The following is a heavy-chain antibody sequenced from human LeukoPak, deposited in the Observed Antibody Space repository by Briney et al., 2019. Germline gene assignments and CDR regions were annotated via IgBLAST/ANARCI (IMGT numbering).Heavy chain of an antibody. Sequence: ASVKVSCKASGYTFTSYDINWVRQATGQGLEWMGWINPNSGGTNYAQKFQGWVTMTRDTSISTAYMELSRLRSDDTAVYYCARGPKTDSIAAGAFDIWGQGTMVTVSS. J-gene: IGHJ3*02. CDR3: ARGPKTDSIAAGAFDI. CDR2: INPNSGGT. CDR1: GYTFTSYD. V-gene: IGHV1-2*04. D-gene: IGHD6-25*01.